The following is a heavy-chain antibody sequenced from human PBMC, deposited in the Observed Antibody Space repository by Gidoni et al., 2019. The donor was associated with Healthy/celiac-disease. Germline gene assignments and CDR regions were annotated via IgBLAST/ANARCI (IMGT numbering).Heavy chain of an antibody. CDR2: ST. Sequence: STYYNPSLKSRVTISVDTSKNQFSLKLSSVTAADTAVYYCAIRSPPSIAAAGYYFDYWGQGTLVTVSS. J-gene: IGHJ4*02. V-gene: IGHV4-31*02. D-gene: IGHD6-13*01. CDR3: AIRSPPSIAAAGYYFDY.